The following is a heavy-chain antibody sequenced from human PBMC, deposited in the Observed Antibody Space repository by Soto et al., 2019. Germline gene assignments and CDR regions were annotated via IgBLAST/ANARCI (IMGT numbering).Heavy chain of an antibody. CDR3: ARALVKLELRQPFDP. Sequence: GASVKVSCKASGGTFSSYAISWVRQAPGQGLEWMGGIIPIFGTANYAQKFQGRVTITADESTSTAYMELSSLRSEDTAVYYCARALVKLELRQPFDPWGQGTLVTVSS. V-gene: IGHV1-69*13. D-gene: IGHD1-7*01. J-gene: IGHJ5*02. CDR2: IIPIFGTA. CDR1: GGTFSSYA.